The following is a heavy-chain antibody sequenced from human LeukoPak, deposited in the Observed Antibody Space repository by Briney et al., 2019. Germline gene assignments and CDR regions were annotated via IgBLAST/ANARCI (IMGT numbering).Heavy chain of an antibody. J-gene: IGHJ4*02. CDR1: GGPISSGSYY. CDR2: IYTSGST. Sequence: PSETLSLTCTVSGGPISSGSYYWSWIRQPAGKGLEWIGRIYTSGSTNYNPSLKSRVTISVDTSKNQFSLKLSSVTAADTAVYYCAREITIFGVVIGDWGQGTLVTVSS. D-gene: IGHD3-3*01. V-gene: IGHV4-61*02. CDR3: AREITIFGVVIGD.